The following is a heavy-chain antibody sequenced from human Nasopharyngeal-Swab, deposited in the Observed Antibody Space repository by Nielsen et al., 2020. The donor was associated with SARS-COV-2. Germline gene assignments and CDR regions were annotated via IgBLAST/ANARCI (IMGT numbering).Heavy chain of an antibody. D-gene: IGHD1-14*01. V-gene: IGHV3-23*01. J-gene: IGHJ4*02. CDR2: ISRTYST. CDR1: GFTFSNYA. Sequence: GESLKISCAASGFTFSNYAMSWVRQAPGKGLEWVSAISRTYSTYYADSVRGRFTVSRDNSKNTLYLQMSSLRAEDTAVYYCAKGTGMTYRAIDYWGQGTLVTASS. CDR3: AKGTGMTYRAIDY.